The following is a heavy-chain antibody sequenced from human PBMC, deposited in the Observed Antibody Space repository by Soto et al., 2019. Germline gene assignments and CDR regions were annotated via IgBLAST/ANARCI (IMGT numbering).Heavy chain of an antibody. CDR1: GFTFSDYY. CDR2: ISSSSSYT. CDR3: ARDRVERDGGDAFDI. J-gene: IGHJ3*02. D-gene: IGHD1-1*01. V-gene: IGHV3-11*06. Sequence: GGSLRLSCAASGFTFSDYYMSWIRQAPGKGLEWVSYISSSSSYTNYADSVKGRFTISRDNAKNSLYLQMNSLRAEDTAVYYCARDRVERDGGDAFDIWGQGTMVTVSS.